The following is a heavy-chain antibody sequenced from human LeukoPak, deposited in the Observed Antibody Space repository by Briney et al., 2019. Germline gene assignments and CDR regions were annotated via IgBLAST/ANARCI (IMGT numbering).Heavy chain of an antibody. Sequence: GGSLRLSCAASGFTFSSYWMHWVRQTPGKGLVWVSRINSDGSTTSDADSVKGRFTISRDNVKNTLYLQMNTLRAEDTAVYYCAKIQDNYGYGNYFDYWGQGTLVTVSS. CDR1: GFTFSSYW. D-gene: IGHD3-16*01. J-gene: IGHJ4*02. CDR3: AKIQDNYGYGNYFDY. V-gene: IGHV3-74*01. CDR2: INSDGSTT.